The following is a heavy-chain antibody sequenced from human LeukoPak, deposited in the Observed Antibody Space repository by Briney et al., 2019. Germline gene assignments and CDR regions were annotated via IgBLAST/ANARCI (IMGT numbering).Heavy chain of an antibody. CDR3: ARDRLGYCSSTSCRDAFDI. Sequence: SETLSLTCTVSGGSISSYYWSWIRQPAGKGLERIGRIYTSGSTNYNPSLKSRVTMSVDTSKNQFSLKLSSVTAADTAVYYCARDRLGYCSSTSCRDAFDIWGQGTMVTVSS. CDR1: GGSISSYY. J-gene: IGHJ3*02. D-gene: IGHD2-2*01. CDR2: IYTSGST. V-gene: IGHV4-4*07.